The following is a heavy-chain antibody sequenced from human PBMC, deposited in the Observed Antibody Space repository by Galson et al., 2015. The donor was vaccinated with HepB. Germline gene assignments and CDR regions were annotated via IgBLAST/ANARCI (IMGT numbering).Heavy chain of an antibody. CDR1: GFTFDDYA. CDR3: AKDRVDYYISGGHYMGYMDA. J-gene: IGHJ6*03. V-gene: IGHV3-9*01. D-gene: IGHD3-10*01. CDR2: LSWHSGNI. Sequence: SLRLSCAASGFTFDDYAMHWVRQAPGKGLEWVSGLSWHSGNIGYADSVKSRFTISRDNAKNSLYLQMNNLRAEDAALYYCAKDRVDYYISGGHYMGYMDAWGKGTTVIVSS.